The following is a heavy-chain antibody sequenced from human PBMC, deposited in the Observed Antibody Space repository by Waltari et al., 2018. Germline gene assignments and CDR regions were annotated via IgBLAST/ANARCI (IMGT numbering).Heavy chain of an antibody. J-gene: IGHJ3*02. V-gene: IGHV3-64*07. CDR2: ISSDGGST. CDR3: ARGGGSYYANAFDI. Sequence: EVQLVESGGGLVQPGGYLRLSCAASRFTFSSYSMHWVRQAPGKGLEYVSAISSDGGSTYYADSVKGRFTISRDNSKNTLYLQMGSLRAEDMAVYHCARGGGSYYANAFDIWGQGTMVTVSS. CDR1: RFTFSSYS. D-gene: IGHD1-26*01.